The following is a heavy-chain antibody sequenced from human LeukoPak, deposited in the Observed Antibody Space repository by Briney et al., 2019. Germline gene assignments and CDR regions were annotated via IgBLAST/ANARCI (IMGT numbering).Heavy chain of an antibody. CDR1: GYTFTGYY. CDR2: INPNSGGT. CDR3: ARGFYDGDYAFDY. V-gene: IGHV1-2*04. J-gene: IGHJ4*02. Sequence: ASVKVSCKASGYTFTGYYMHWVRQAPGQGLEWMGWINPNSGGTNYAQKFQGWVTMTRDTPISTAYMELSRLRSDDTAVYYCARGFYDGDYAFDYWGQGTLVTVSS. D-gene: IGHD4-17*01.